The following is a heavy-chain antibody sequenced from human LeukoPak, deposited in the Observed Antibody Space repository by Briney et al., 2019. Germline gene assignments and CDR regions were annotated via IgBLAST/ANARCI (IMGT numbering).Heavy chain of an antibody. J-gene: IGHJ4*02. CDR2: IHYGST. CDR3: ARGGQYSGYGTTFEY. D-gene: IGHD5-12*01. CDR1: GDAISSFY. V-gene: IGHV4-59*08. Sequence: SETLSLTCTVSGDAISSFYWNWIRQPPGKALEWIGCIHYGSTEYTPSIESRVTISVDTSKNQLSLKLSSVTAADTAVYYCARGGQYSGYGTTFEYWGQGTLVTVSS.